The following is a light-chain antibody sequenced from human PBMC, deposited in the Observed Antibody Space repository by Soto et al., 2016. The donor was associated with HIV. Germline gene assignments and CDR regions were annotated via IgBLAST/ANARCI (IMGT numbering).Light chain of an antibody. J-gene: IGKJ1*01. CDR3: QQSSRTPRT. CDR2: DAS. V-gene: IGKV1-39*01. CDR1: QSISTY. Sequence: GDRVSITCRASQSISTYLHWYQQKPGRAPKLLIYDASSLQSGVPSRFSGRGSGTDFTLTISDLQHEDLATYYCQQSSRTPRTFGQGTKV.